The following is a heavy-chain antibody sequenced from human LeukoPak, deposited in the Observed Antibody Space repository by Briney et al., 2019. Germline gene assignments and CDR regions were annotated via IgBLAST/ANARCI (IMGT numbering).Heavy chain of an antibody. J-gene: IGHJ4*02. CDR1: GFTFSSYA. CDR2: ISYDGSNK. Sequence: PGGSLRLSCAASGFTFSSYAMYWVRQAPGKGLEWVAVISYDGSNKYYADSVKGRFTISRDNSKNTLYLQMNSLRAEDTAVHYCARDVTPRYWGQGTLVTVSS. V-gene: IGHV3-30-3*01. CDR3: ARDVTPRY.